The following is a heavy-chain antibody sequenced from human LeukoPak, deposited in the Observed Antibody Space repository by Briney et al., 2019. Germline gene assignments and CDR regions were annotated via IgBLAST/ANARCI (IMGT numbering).Heavy chain of an antibody. Sequence: GGSLRLPCAASGFSFRTHWMHWVRQASGTGLVWVSRINSDGNNTNYAESVKGRFTISRDNAKNTLYLQMNSLRAEDSAVYYCARDNAPQTYSSGWYDSWGQGALVTVSS. CDR1: GFSFRTHW. CDR3: ARDNAPQTYSSGWYDS. CDR2: INSDGNNT. V-gene: IGHV3-74*01. J-gene: IGHJ5*01. D-gene: IGHD6-19*01.